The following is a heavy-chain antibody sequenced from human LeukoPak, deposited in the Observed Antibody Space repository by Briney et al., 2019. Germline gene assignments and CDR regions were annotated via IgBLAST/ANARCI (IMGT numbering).Heavy chain of an antibody. Sequence: SVKVSCKASGGTFSSYAISWVRQAPGQGLEWMGGIIPIFGTANYAQKLQGRVTMTTDTSTSTAYMELRSLRSDDTAVYYCAREVGGLVGARKQKAMDVWGKGTTVTVSS. D-gene: IGHD1-26*01. CDR3: AREVGGLVGARKQKAMDV. V-gene: IGHV1-69*05. CDR2: IIPIFGTA. J-gene: IGHJ6*03. CDR1: GGTFSSYA.